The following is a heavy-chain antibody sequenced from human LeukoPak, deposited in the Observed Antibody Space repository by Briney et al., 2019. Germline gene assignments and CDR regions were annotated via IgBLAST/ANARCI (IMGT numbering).Heavy chain of an antibody. CDR1: GYTFTSYG. CDR2: ISAYNGHT. D-gene: IGHD2-2*01. V-gene: IGHV1-18*01. CDR3: ARDYCSSSTCENWFDP. J-gene: IGHJ5*02. Sequence: GASVKVSCKASGYTFTSYGITWVRQAPGQGLEWMGWISAYNGHTNYAQNLQGRVTLTTDTSTSTAYMELRSLRSEDTAVYYCARDYCSSSTCENWFDPWGQGTPVTVSS.